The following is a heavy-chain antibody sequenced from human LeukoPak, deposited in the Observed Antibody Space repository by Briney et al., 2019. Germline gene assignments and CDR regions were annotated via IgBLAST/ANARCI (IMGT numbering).Heavy chain of an antibody. Sequence: PSETLSLTCSMSGGSISPYCWSWIRQSPGKGLEWIGNIYDSGNTNYNPSLKSRVTISVDTSKNQFSLKLSSVTAADTAVYYCTREKYIYDINGSFDYWGPGTLVTVSS. CDR3: TREKYIYDINGSFDY. J-gene: IGHJ4*02. D-gene: IGHD3-22*01. V-gene: IGHV4-59*01. CDR1: GGSISPYC. CDR2: IYDSGNT.